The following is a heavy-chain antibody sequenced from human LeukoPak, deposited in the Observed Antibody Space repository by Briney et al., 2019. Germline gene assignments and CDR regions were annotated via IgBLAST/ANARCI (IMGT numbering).Heavy chain of an antibody. Sequence: SQTLSLTCAISGDSVSSNSAAWNWIRQSPSRGLEWLGRTYYRSKWYNDYAVSVESRITINPDTSKNQFSLQLNSVTPEDTAVYYCARVLDIVVVPAAIGDDAFDIWGQGTMVTVSS. CDR1: GDSVSSNSAA. CDR3: ARVLDIVVVPAAIGDDAFDI. V-gene: IGHV6-1*01. J-gene: IGHJ3*02. D-gene: IGHD2-2*02. CDR2: TYYRSKWYN.